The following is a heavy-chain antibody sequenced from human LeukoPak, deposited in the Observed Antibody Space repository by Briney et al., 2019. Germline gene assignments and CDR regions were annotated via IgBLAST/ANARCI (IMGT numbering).Heavy chain of an antibody. CDR1: GFTFSDYY. J-gene: IGHJ4*02. CDR2: ISSTSSYI. CDR3: ARVSQWLVPY. V-gene: IGHV3-11*05. D-gene: IGHD6-19*01. Sequence: GGSLRLSCAASGFTFSDYYMSWIRQAPGKGLEWVSYISSTSSYIHYADSVKGRFTISRDNAKNSLFLQMNSLRAEDTAVYYCARVSQWLVPYWGQGTLVTVSS.